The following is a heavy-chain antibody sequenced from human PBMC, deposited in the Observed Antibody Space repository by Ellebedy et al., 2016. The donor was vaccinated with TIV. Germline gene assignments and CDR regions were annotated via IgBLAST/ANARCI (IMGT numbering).Heavy chain of an antibody. Sequence: MPSETLSLTCTVSGDSISTYFWTWVRQPPGKGLEWIGYIYYSGNTNFDPSLKGRVTMSIDTSKNQFSLKMSSVTAADTAVYYCAASESADSDYWGPGTLVTVSS. CDR1: GDSISTYF. CDR2: IYYSGNT. V-gene: IGHV4-59*01. J-gene: IGHJ4*02. CDR3: AASESADSDY. D-gene: IGHD2-2*01.